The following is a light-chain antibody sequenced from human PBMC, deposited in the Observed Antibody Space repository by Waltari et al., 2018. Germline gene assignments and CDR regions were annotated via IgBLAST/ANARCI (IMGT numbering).Light chain of an antibody. J-gene: IGKJ1*01. CDR3: QLYGSSPST. Sequence: DIVLTQSPATLSLSPGERVTLSCRASQSVGRSLAWYQQKPGQAPRLLIYDASGRATGIPDRYSGSGSGTDFSLTISRLEPEDFAVYYCQLYGSSPSTFGQGTKVEIK. CDR2: DAS. CDR1: QSVGRS. V-gene: IGKV3-20*01.